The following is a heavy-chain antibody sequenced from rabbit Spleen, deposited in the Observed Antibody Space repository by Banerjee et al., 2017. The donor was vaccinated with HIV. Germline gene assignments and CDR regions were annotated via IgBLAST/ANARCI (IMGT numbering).Heavy chain of an antibody. CDR3: ARGGGL. CDR2: IDPLFGSA. CDR1: GFSFSSSYW. V-gene: IGHV1S45*01. Sequence: QEQLVETGGDLVKPGASLTLTCTASGFSFSSSYWMSWVRQAPGKGLEWIGYIDPLFGSAYYASWVNGRFSISRENTQNTVSLQLNSLTAADTATYFCARGGGLWGPGTLVTVS. J-gene: IGHJ4*01.